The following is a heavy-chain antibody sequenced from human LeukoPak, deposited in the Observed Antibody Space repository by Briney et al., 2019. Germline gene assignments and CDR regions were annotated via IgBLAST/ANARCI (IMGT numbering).Heavy chain of an antibody. CDR3: ARDGYRLSGYFYYMDV. D-gene: IGHD2-2*03. Sequence: ASVKVSCKASGYTFASFGITWVRQAPGQGLEWMGWINTHNGDTNYAQKLQGRVTMTTDTSPSTAYMELRSLRSDDTAVYYCARDGYRLSGYFYYMDVWGKGTTVTVSS. V-gene: IGHV1-18*01. J-gene: IGHJ6*03. CDR2: INTHNGDT. CDR1: GYTFASFG.